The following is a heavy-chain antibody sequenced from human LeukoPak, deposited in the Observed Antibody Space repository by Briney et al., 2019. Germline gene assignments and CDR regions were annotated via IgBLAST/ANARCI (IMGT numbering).Heavy chain of an antibody. V-gene: IGHV3-30*03. CDR3: ARGRRTLLTGWRFIAGGFDY. CDR2: ISYDGSNK. Sequence: SGGSLRLSCAASGFTFNNYWMSWVRQAPGKGLERVAVISYDGSNKYYADSVKGRFTISRDNSKNTLYLQMNSLRAEDTAVYYCARGRRTLLTGWRFIAGGFDYWGQGTLVTVSS. CDR1: GFTFNNYW. J-gene: IGHJ4*02. D-gene: IGHD3-9*01.